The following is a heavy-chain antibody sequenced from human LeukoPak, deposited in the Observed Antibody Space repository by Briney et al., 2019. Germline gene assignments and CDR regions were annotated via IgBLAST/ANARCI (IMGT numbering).Heavy chain of an antibody. Sequence: PGRSLRLSCAASGFTFSSYAMHWVRQAPGKGLEYVSAISSNGGSTYYANSVKGRFTISRDNSKNTLYLQMGSLRAEDMAVYYCARGGRIAVAAADYWGQGTLVTVSS. CDR3: ARGGRIAVAAADY. D-gene: IGHD6-19*01. J-gene: IGHJ4*02. CDR2: ISSNGGST. CDR1: GFTFSSYA. V-gene: IGHV3-64*01.